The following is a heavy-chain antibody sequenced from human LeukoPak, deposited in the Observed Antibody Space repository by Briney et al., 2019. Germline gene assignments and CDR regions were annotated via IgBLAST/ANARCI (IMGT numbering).Heavy chain of an antibody. D-gene: IGHD3-10*01. V-gene: IGHV3-53*01. CDR3: ASGSGSYRTPYYYVDV. J-gene: IGHJ6*03. Sequence: PGGSLRLSCVASGFTVSSNYMSWVRQAPGKGLEWVSVIYSGGSTYYADSVKGRFTISRDNSKNTLYLQMNGLRAEDTAVYYCASGSGSYRTPYYYVDVWGTGTTVTVSS. CDR2: IYSGGST. CDR1: GFTVSSNY.